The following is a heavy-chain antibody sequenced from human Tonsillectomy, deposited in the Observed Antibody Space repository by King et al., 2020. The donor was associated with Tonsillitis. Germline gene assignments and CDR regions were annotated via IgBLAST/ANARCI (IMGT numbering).Heavy chain of an antibody. V-gene: IGHV3-30*02. Sequence: VQLVESGGGVVQPGGSLRLSCAASGFTFSNYGMHWVRQAPGKGLEWVAFIRYDGSNKYCADSVKGRFTISRDNSKNTLYLQMNSLRAEDTAVYYCAKGVTMKLDYYYYGMDVWGQGTTVTVSS. J-gene: IGHJ6*02. D-gene: IGHD3-22*01. CDR3: AKGVTMKLDYYYYGMDV. CDR1: GFTFSNYG. CDR2: IRYDGSNK.